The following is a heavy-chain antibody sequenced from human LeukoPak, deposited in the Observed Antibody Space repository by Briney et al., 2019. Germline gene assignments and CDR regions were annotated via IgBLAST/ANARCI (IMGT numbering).Heavy chain of an antibody. CDR3: AREVDTAMVDY. CDR2: ISSSSSYI. V-gene: IGHV3-21*01. D-gene: IGHD5-18*01. CDR1: GFTFSSYS. J-gene: IGHJ4*02. Sequence: GGSLRLSCAASGFTFSSYSMNWVRQAPGKGLEWASSISSSSSYIYYADSVKGRFTISRDNAKNSLYLQMNSLRAEDTAVYCCAREVDTAMVDYWGQGTLVTVSS.